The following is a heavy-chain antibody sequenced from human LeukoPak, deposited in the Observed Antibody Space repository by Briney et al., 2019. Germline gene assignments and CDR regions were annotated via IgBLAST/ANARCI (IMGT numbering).Heavy chain of an antibody. CDR1: GGSFSGYY. V-gene: IGHV4-34*01. CDR3: ARSSEGGAAGYFDY. J-gene: IGHJ4*02. D-gene: IGHD3-16*01. Sequence: SETLSLTCAVYGGSFSGYYWSWIRQPPGKGLEWIGEINHSGSTNYNPSLKSRVTISVDTSKNQFSLKLSSVTAADTAVYYCARSSEGGAAGYFDYWGQGTLVTVSS. CDR2: INHSGST.